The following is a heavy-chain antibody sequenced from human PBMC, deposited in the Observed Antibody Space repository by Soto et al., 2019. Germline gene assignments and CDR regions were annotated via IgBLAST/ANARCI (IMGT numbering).Heavy chain of an antibody. V-gene: IGHV4-39*02. CDR2: IFYTGGT. CDR3: AKEGPPIRAYNPPEYFQD. CDR1: GGSISNGSNY. D-gene: IGHD1-1*01. Sequence: QLQLQESGPGLVKPSETLSLTCTVSGGSISNGSNYWGWIRQPPGKGLEWIGSIFYTGGTYYNPSIKSRVTISVDTSKNQFSLKLSSVTAADTAVYYCAKEGPPIRAYNPPEYFQDWGQGTLVTVSS. J-gene: IGHJ1*01.